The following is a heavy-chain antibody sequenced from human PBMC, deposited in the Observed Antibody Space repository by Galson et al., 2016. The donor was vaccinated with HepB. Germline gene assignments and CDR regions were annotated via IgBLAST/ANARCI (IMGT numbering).Heavy chain of an antibody. CDR2: MYYTGST. Sequence: TLSLTCTVSGASVSSGGAYWGRIRQNPGKGLEEIGYMYYTGSTYYNPSLKSRVIISVDTSKNQFSLRLTSVTAADTAVYFCARVPARGFYFDYWGQGALVAVSS. J-gene: IGHJ4*02. CDR1: GASVSSGGAY. V-gene: IGHV4-31*03. CDR3: ARVPARGFYFDY. D-gene: IGHD2-2*01.